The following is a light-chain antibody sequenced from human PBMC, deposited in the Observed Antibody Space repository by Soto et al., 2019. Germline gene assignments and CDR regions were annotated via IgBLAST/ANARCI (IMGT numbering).Light chain of an antibody. CDR1: QAVNTR. V-gene: IGKV3-11*01. J-gene: IGKJ1*01. CDR2: QTS. CDR3: HQRQSWPRT. Sequence: EIVLTQSPATLSSFPGDRVTHSCRASQAVNTRLAWYQHRPGQAPRLLIYQTSLRAAGIPARFSASGSGTDFTLTISDVQPEDFALYYCHQRQSWPRTFGQGTKVDIK.